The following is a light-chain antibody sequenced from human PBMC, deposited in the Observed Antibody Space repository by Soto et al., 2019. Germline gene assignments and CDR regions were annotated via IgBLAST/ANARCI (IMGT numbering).Light chain of an antibody. CDR2: DVT. J-gene: IGLJ1*01. Sequence: QSALTQPASVSGSPGQSITISCTGTSSDVGGYDYVAWYQQHPGKAPKLIIYDVTNRPSGVSNRFSGSKSGNTASVTISGLQAEDEADYFCASYTSGNTLYVFGTGTKVTVL. CDR1: SSDVGGYDY. CDR3: ASYTSGNTLYV. V-gene: IGLV2-14*03.